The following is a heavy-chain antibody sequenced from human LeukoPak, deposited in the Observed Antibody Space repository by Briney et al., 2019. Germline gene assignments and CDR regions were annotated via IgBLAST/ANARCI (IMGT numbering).Heavy chain of an antibody. V-gene: IGHV4-4*07. CDR3: ARDHLEWWDIVVVPAARRYNWFDP. CDR1: GGSNSSYY. D-gene: IGHD2-2*01. Sequence: SETLSLTCTVSGGSNSSYYWSWIRQPAGKGLEWIGRIYTSGSTNYNPSLKSRVTMSVDTSKNQFSLKLSSVTAADTAVYYCARDHLEWWDIVVVPAARRYNWFDPWGQGTLVTVSS. CDR2: IYTSGST. J-gene: IGHJ5*02.